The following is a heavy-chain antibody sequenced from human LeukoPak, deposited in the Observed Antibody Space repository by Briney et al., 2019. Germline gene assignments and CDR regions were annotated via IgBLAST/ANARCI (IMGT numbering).Heavy chain of an antibody. J-gene: IGHJ4*02. CDR3: PKDSTAVTASDY. Sequence: GGSLRLSCVASGFTFSIYAMSWVRQAPGKGLEWVSAISGSGGSTYYADSVKGRFTISRDNSKNTLYLQMNSLRAEDTAAYYCPKDSTAVTASDYWGQGTLVTVSS. CDR1: GFTFSIYA. V-gene: IGHV3-23*01. CDR2: ISGSGGST. D-gene: IGHD2-21*02.